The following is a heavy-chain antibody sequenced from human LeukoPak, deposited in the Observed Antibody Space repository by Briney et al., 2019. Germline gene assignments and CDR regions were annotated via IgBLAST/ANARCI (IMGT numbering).Heavy chain of an antibody. D-gene: IGHD2-2*01. Sequence: GGSLRLSCAASGFTFSDYNMNWVRQAPGKGLEWVSSISTASSYIYYADSMKGRFTISRDNAKNSLYLQMNSLRAEDTAVYYCARGGAGHIVVVPAEYYFDYWGQGTLVTVSS. CDR2: ISTASSYI. CDR3: ARGGAGHIVVVPAEYYFDY. J-gene: IGHJ4*02. CDR1: GFTFSDYN. V-gene: IGHV3-21*04.